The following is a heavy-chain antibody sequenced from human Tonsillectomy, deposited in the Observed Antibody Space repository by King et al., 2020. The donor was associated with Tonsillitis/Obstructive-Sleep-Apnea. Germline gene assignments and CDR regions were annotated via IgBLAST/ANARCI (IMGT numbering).Heavy chain of an antibody. D-gene: IGHD2-15*01. CDR3: ARETPEGAARQGFYYYGMDV. CDR1: GYTFTSYD. V-gene: IGHV1-18*01. J-gene: IGHJ6*02. CDR2: ISAYNGNT. Sequence: VQLVESGAEVKKPGTSVKVSCKASGYTFTSYDFSWVRQAPGQGLEWMGWISAYNGNTNYAQKLQGRVTMTTDTSTSTVYMELRSLRSDDTAVYYCARETPEGAARQGFYYYGMDVWGQGTTVTVSS.